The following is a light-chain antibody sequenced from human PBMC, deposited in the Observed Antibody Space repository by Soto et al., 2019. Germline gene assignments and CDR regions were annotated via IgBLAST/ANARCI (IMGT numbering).Light chain of an antibody. V-gene: IGKV3-20*01. J-gene: IGKJ1*01. CDR3: QKYEKAPWT. Sequence: EIVLTQSPGTLSLAPGERATISCRASQSVTSTYLAWYQQKLGQAHRLLVYGTSNRATGIPARFSGSGSGTDFTLSISRLEPEDFGVYYCQKYEKAPWTFGQGTKVEIK. CDR2: GTS. CDR1: QSVTSTY.